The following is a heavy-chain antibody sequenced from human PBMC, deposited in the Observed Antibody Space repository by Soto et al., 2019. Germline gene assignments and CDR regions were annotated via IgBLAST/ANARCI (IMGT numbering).Heavy chain of an antibody. J-gene: IGHJ4*02. Sequence: LRLSCAASGFTFSSHSMNWVRQAPGKGLEWVASIYRSSVFRFGPNEFYADSVRGRFIISRDNTNNLVFLQMDSLRVEDTAVYYCAREFSSQLPLDYWGQGTLVTVSS. CDR1: GFTFSSHS. V-gene: IGHV3-21*01. CDR3: AREFSSQLPLDY. CDR2: IYRSSVFRFGPNE.